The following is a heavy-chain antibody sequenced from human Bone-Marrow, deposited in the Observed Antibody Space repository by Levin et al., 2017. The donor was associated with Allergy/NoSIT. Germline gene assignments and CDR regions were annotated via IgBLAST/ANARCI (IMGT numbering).Heavy chain of an antibody. J-gene: IGHJ4*03. CDR1: GFPFSNYA. D-gene: IGHD2/OR15-2a*01. CDR2: ISGTGGRT. Sequence: GESLKISCAASGFPFSNYAMTWVRQAPGKGLEWVSVISGTGGRTFYADSVRDRFTISRDNSQNTLYLHISKLRVEDTAVYYCAKSLSIRYFLDDWGQGTLVIVSS. CDR3: AKSLSIRYFLDD. V-gene: IGHV3-23*01.